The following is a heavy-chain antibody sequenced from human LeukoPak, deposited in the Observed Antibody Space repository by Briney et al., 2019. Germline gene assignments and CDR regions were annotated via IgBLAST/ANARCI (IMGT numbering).Heavy chain of an antibody. CDR3: ARDSRWQQLVLGSAYYFDY. J-gene: IGHJ4*02. D-gene: IGHD6-13*01. CDR2: ISPYNGNT. Sequence: ASVKVSCKASGYTFTSYGISWVRQAPGQGLEWMGWISPYNGNTNYAQKLQGRVTMTTDTSTSTVYMELSSLRSEDTAVYYCARDSRWQQLVLGSAYYFDYWGQGTLVTVSS. V-gene: IGHV1-18*01. CDR1: GYTFTSYG.